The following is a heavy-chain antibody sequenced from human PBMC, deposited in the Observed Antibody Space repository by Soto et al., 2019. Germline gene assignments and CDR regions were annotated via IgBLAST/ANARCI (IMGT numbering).Heavy chain of an antibody. J-gene: IGHJ4*02. CDR1: GGSLSGYY. V-gene: IGHV4-34*01. CDR2: VKDGGHT. D-gene: IGHD5-12*01. Sequence: QVQLQQWGAGLLKPSETLSLNCAVTGGSLSGYYWSWIRQPPGKGLEWIGEVKDGGHTNYSPSLGGRVTISSDTANTQLPLRLNSVTAADTGVYYCARGQEGVVATHWDQGSLVTVSS. CDR3: ARGQEGVVATH.